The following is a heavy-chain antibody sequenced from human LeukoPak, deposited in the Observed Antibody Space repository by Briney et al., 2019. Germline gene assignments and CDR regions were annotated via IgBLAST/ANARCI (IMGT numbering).Heavy chain of an antibody. J-gene: IGHJ4*02. Sequence: SETLSLTCDVSGVSFSTYYWSWIRQSPEKGLGWIGEVNHSGYTNYNPSLKGRVTISVDTSKNQFSLELSSVTAADTAVYYCARQLYGSDYWGQGTLVTVSS. D-gene: IGHD4-17*01. CDR1: GVSFSTYY. V-gene: IGHV4-34*01. CDR3: ARQLYGSDY. CDR2: VNHSGYT.